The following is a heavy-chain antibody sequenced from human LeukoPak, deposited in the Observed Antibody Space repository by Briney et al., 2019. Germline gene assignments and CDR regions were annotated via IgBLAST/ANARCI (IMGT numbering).Heavy chain of an antibody. CDR2: IYHSGST. D-gene: IGHD3-22*01. CDR1: GYSISSGYY. Sequence: SETLSLTCAVWGYSISSGYYWGWIRQPPGKGLGWIGSIYHSGSTYYNPSLKSRVTISVDTSKNQFSLKLSSVTAADTAVYYCARLRTMIGVGYWGQGTLVTVSS. V-gene: IGHV4-38-2*01. CDR3: ARLRTMIGVGY. J-gene: IGHJ4*02.